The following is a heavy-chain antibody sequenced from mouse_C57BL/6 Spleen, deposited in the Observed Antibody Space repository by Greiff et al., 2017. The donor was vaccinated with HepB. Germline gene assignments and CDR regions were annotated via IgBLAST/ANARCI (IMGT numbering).Heavy chain of an antibody. D-gene: IGHD1-1*01. V-gene: IGHV3-8*01. CDR3: ERYSTTVVAYDYAMGY. J-gene: IGHJ4*01. CDR1: GYSITSDY. Sequence: DVKLVESGPGLAKPSQTLSLTCSVTGYSITSDYWNWIRKFPGNKLEYMGYISYSGSTYYNPSLKSRISITRDTSKNQYYLQLNSVTTEDTATYYCERYSTTVVAYDYAMGYWAQGTSVTVSS. CDR2: ISYSGST.